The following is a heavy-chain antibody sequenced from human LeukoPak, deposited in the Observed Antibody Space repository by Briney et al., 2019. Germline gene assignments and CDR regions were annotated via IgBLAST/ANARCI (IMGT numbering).Heavy chain of an antibody. D-gene: IGHD5-12*01. CDR2: IEPKSGGT. Sequence: ASVKVSFKSSGYTFSGYYMYWVRQAPGQGLECMGWIEPKSGGTNYAQNFQGRVTMTRDTSISTAYMELSSLRSDDTAVYYCAREMGGSNPFDYWGQGSLVGVSS. CDR3: AREMGGSNPFDY. CDR1: GYTFSGYY. V-gene: IGHV1-2*02. J-gene: IGHJ4*02.